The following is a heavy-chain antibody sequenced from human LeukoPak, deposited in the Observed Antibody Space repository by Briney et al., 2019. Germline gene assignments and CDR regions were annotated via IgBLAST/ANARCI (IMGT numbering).Heavy chain of an antibody. CDR2: IYYSGST. Sequence: SETLSLTCTVSGGSISSYYWSWIRQPAGKGREWIGHIYYSGSTNYNPSLTSRVTISVDTSKNQFSLKLNSVTAADTAVYYCARGWDGIAVAGSFDYWGQGTLVTVSS. CDR3: ARGWDGIAVAGSFDY. J-gene: IGHJ4*02. D-gene: IGHD6-19*01. V-gene: IGHV4-59*01. CDR1: GGSISSYY.